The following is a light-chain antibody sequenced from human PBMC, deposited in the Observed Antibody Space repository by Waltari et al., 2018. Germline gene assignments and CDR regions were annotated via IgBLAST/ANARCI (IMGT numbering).Light chain of an antibody. CDR3: QQYNSYPWT. CDR1: QSISSW. CDR2: KAS. Sequence: DFQLTQSPSFLSASVGDRVTITCRASQSISSWLAWYQQKPGKAPKLLIYKASSLESGVPSRFSGSGSGTEFTLTISSLQPDDFATYYCQQYNSYPWTFGQGTKVEIK. V-gene: IGKV1-5*03. J-gene: IGKJ1*01.